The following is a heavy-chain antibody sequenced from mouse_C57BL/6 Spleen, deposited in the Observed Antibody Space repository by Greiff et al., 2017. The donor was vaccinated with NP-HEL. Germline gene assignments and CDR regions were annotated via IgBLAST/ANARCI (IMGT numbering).Heavy chain of an antibody. CDR1: GFTFSSYA. CDR2: ISDGGSYT. V-gene: IGHV5-4*01. CDR3: ARDTLYDYDSYFDY. Sequence: EVHLVESGGGLVKPGGSLKLSCAASGFTFSSYAMSWVRQTPEKRLEWVATISDGGSYTYYPDNVKGRFTISRDNAKNNLYLQMRHLKSEDTAMYYCARDTLYDYDSYFDYWGQGTTLTVSS. J-gene: IGHJ2*01. D-gene: IGHD2-4*01.